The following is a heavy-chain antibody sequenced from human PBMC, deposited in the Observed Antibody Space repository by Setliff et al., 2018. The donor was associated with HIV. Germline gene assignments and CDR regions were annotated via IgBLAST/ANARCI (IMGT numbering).Heavy chain of an antibody. Sequence: GESLKISCKGSGYSFTSNWIGWVRQMPGKGLEWMGIIHPVDSDTRYSPSFQGQVTISVDKSINTAYLQWNSLKASDTSMYYCARRASKASLDYWGQGTLVTVSS. J-gene: IGHJ4*02. CDR1: GYSFTSNW. CDR3: ARRASKASLDY. CDR2: IHPVDSDT. V-gene: IGHV5-51*01.